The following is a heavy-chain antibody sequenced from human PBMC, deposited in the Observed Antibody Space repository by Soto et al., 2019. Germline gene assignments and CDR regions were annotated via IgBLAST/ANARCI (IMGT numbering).Heavy chain of an antibody. CDR3: ARGHYDILTGYFFDY. Sequence: PSETLSLTCAVYGGSFSGYYWSWIRQPPGKGLEWIGEINHSGSTYYNPSLKSRVTISVDTSKNQFSLKLSSVTAADTAVYYCARGHYDILTGYFFDYWGQGTLVTVSS. CDR2: INHSGST. D-gene: IGHD3-9*01. CDR1: GGSFSGYY. V-gene: IGHV4-34*01. J-gene: IGHJ4*02.